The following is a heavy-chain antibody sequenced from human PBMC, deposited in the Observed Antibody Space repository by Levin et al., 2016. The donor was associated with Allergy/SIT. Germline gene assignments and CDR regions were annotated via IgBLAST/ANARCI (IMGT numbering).Heavy chain of an antibody. Sequence: ASVKVSCKASEYTFTSYDIXGWVRQATGQGLEWMGWMNPNSGNTGYAQKFQGRVTMTRNTSITTAYMELSSLRSEDTAVYYCARDCSYYDSSGWACTRYWGQGTLVTVSS. J-gene: IGHJ4*02. CDR3: ARDCSYYDSSGWACTRY. D-gene: IGHD3-22*01. CDR1: EYTFTSYD. V-gene: IGHV1-8*01. CDR2: MNPNSGNT.